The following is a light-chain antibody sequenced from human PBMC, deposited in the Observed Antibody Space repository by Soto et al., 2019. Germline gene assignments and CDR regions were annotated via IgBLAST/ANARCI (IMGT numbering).Light chain of an antibody. CDR3: QQYNSYSVT. J-gene: IGKJ3*01. Sequence: DIQMTQSPSTLSASVGDRVTITCRASQSISSWLAWYQQKPGKAPKLLIYKASSLESGVPSRFRGSGSGTEFTLTISSLQPDDFATYYCQQYNSYSVTFGPGTKVDLK. V-gene: IGKV1-5*03. CDR1: QSISSW. CDR2: KAS.